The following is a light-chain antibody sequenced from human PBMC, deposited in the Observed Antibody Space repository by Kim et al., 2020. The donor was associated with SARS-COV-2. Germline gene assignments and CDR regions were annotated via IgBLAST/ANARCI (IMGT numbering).Light chain of an antibody. CDR3: QQHHYWRA. CDR2: GAS. J-gene: IGKJ5*01. CDR1: HSISSI. V-gene: IGKV3D-15*01. Sequence: SVSAGEGALPSCRASHSISSILCWYQQKPGQPPMVLIYGASTRAAGTPTRFSGSGSGTESTLTISSLQSDDFATYYCQQHHYWRAFGQGTRLEIK.